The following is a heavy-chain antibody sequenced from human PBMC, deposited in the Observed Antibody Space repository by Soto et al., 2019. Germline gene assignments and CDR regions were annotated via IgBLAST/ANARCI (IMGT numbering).Heavy chain of an antibody. CDR1: GYTFTSYA. J-gene: IGHJ4*02. CDR2: INAGNGNT. Sequence: QVQLVQSGAEVKKPGASVKVSCKASGYTFTSYAMHWVRQAPGQRLEWMGWINAGNGNTKYSQKFQGRVTITRDTSASTAYMELSSRRSEDTAVYYCARVVGIAVDDYWGQGTLVTVSS. V-gene: IGHV1-3*01. CDR3: ARVVGIAVDDY. D-gene: IGHD6-19*01.